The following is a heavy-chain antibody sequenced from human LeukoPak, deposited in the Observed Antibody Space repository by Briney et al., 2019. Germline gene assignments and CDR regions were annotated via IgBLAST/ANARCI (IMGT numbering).Heavy chain of an antibody. V-gene: IGHV3-23*01. CDR2: ITGGGVYT. D-gene: IGHD5-24*01. J-gene: IGHJ4*02. Sequence: AGGSLRLSCAASGFTFSSYALSWVRQAPGKGLEWVSAITGGGVYTNYADSVKDRFTISRDNSKNTLYLQMNGLRVEDTAVYYCAKRSGYNFGYFDYWGQGTLVTVPS. CDR1: GFTFSSYA. CDR3: AKRSGYNFGYFDY.